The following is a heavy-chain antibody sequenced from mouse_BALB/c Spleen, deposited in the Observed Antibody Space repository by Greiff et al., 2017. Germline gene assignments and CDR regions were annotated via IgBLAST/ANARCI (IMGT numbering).Heavy chain of an antibody. Sequence: QVQLQQPGAELVRPGASVKLSCKASGYTFTSYWITWVKQRPGQGLEWIGNIYPSDSYTNYNQKFKDKATLTVDKSSSTAYMQLSSPTSEDSAVYYCTRGLRQGGFAYWGQGTLVTVSA. J-gene: IGHJ3*01. CDR1: GYTFTSYW. CDR2: IYPSDSYT. CDR3: TRGLRQGGFAY. D-gene: IGHD2-4*01. V-gene: IGHV1-69*02.